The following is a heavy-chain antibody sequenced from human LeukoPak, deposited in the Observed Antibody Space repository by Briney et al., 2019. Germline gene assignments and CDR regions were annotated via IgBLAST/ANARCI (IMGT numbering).Heavy chain of an antibody. J-gene: IGHJ4*02. CDR2: ISGSGGST. Sequence: WGSLRLSCAASGFTFSSYAMSWVRQAPGKGLEWVSAISGSGGSTYYADSVKGRFTISRDNSRNTLYLQLNSLRAEDTAVYYCTRDPIMGVPDYFDYWGQGTLVAVSS. CDR3: TRDPIMGVPDYFDY. D-gene: IGHD1-26*01. V-gene: IGHV3-23*01. CDR1: GFTFSSYA.